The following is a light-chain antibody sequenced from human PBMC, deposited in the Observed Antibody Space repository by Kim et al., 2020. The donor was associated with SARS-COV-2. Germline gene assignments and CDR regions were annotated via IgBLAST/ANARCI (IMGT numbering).Light chain of an antibody. Sequence: THTPATAGNYNHGGYQETLCLHKHQGHPPKVVSAISSNRPSGISERLAGAKSGNTASLTINGLQPEDEADYYCTAWDSSLAGWVFGGGTQLTVL. CDR1: YNHGGYQE. CDR2: ISS. CDR3: TAWDSSLAGWV. J-gene: IGLJ3*02. V-gene: IGLV10-54*01.